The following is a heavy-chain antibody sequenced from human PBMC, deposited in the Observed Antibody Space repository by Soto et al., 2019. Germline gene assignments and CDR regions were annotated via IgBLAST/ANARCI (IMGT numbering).Heavy chain of an antibody. CDR3: AKDKSYSSAGDAFDI. V-gene: IGHV3-9*01. Sequence: EVQLVESGGGLVQPGRSLRLSCAASGFTFDDYAMHWVRQAPGKGLEWVSGISWNSGSIGYADSVKGRFTISRDNAKNSLYLQMNRLRAEDTALYYCAKDKSYSSAGDAFDIWGQGTMVTVSS. CDR1: GFTFDDYA. J-gene: IGHJ3*02. D-gene: IGHD6-19*01. CDR2: ISWNSGSI.